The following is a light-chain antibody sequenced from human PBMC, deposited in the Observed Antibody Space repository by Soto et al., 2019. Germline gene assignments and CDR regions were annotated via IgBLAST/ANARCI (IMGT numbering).Light chain of an antibody. J-gene: IGKJ2*01. V-gene: IGKV3-20*01. Sequence: EIVLMQSPGTLSLSPGERATLSCRASQSLASNYLAWYQQKPGQAPRLLIYTASTRATGIPDRFSGSGSGTDFTLTISRLEPEDFAVYYCQHYESSLPSYTFGQGTKLEVK. CDR3: QHYESSLPSYT. CDR2: TAS. CDR1: QSLASNY.